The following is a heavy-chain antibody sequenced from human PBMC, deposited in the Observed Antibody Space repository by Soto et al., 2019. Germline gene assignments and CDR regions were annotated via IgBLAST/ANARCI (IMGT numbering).Heavy chain of an antibody. CDR1: GYTFIIYG. Sequence: GASVKVYFKASGYTFIIYGITWVRQAPGQGLEWMGWISAYNGNTKYAQKLQGRVTMSTDTSTSTAYMEMRSLRSDDTAVYYCARDVGYISASRGWLDPWGQGTLVTVSS. V-gene: IGHV1-18*01. CDR2: ISAYNGNT. J-gene: IGHJ5*02. D-gene: IGHD6-13*01. CDR3: ARDVGYISASRGWLDP.